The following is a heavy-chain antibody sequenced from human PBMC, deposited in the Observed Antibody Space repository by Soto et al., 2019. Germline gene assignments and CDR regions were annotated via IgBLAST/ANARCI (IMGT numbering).Heavy chain of an antibody. V-gene: IGHV4-30-2*01. Sequence: SETLSLTCAVSGGSISSGGYSWSWIRQPPGKGLEWIGYLYHSGSTDYNPSLKSRVTISEDKSKNQFSLKLSSVTAADTAVYYCARGWGIIDYWGQGTLVTVSS. J-gene: IGHJ4*02. D-gene: IGHD3-16*01. CDR3: ARGWGIIDY. CDR2: LYHSGST. CDR1: GGSISSGGYS.